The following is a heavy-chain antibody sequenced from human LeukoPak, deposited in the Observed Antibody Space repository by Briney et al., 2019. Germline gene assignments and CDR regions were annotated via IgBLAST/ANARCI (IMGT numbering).Heavy chain of an antibody. D-gene: IGHD2/OR15-2a*01. CDR2: INHSGST. CDR1: GGSFSGYY. Sequence: SETLSLTCAVYGGSFSGYYWSWIRQPPGKGLEWIGEINHSGSTNYNPSLTSRVTISVDTSKNQFSLKLSSVTAADTAVYYCARCESFYYYMDVWGKGTTVTVSS. J-gene: IGHJ6*03. CDR3: ARCESFYYYMDV. V-gene: IGHV4-34*01.